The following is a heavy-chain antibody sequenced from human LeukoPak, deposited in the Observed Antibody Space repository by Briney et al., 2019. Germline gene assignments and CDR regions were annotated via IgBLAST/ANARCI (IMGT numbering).Heavy chain of an antibody. J-gene: IGHJ4*02. CDR3: ARATGYSSGWYFDY. V-gene: IGHV3-7*03. CDR2: IKEDGSEQ. D-gene: IGHD6-19*01. CDR1: GFTFSNYW. Sequence: GGSLRLSCAASGFTFSNYWMTWVRQAPGKGLEWVANIKEDGSEQKYVDSLKGRFTISRDNTKNSLYLRMNSLRAEDTAVYYCARATGYSSGWYFDYWGQGTLVTVSS.